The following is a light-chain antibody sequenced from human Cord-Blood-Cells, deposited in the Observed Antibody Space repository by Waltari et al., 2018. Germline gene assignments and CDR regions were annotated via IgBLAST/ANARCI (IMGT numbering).Light chain of an antibody. CDR2: GAS. J-gene: IGKJ2*01. V-gene: IGKV3-15*01. Sequence: EIVMTQSPATLSVSPGERATLSCRASQSVSSNLDWYQQKPGQAPRLLIYGASTRATGIPARFSGCGSGTEFTLTISSLQSEDFAVYYCQQYNNWPPYTFGQGTKLEIK. CDR1: QSVSSN. CDR3: QQYNNWPPYT.